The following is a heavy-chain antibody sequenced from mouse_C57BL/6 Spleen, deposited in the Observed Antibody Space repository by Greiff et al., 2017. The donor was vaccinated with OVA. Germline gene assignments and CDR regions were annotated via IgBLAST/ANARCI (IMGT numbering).Heavy chain of an antibody. Sequence: QVQLQQSGPELVKPGASVKISCKASGYAFSSSWMNWVKQRPGKGLEWIGRIYPGDGDTNYNGKFKGKATLTADKSSSTAYMQLSSLTSEDSAVYCCARGAGYYFDYWGQGTTLTVSS. D-gene: IGHD3-3*01. CDR2: IYPGDGDT. V-gene: IGHV1-82*01. CDR1: GYAFSSSW. J-gene: IGHJ2*01. CDR3: ARGAGYYFDY.